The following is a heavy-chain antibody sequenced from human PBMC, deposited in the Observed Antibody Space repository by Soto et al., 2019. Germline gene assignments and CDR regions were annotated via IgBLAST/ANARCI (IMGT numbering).Heavy chain of an antibody. CDR2: IIPIFGTA. V-gene: IGHV1-69*01. J-gene: IGHJ6*02. D-gene: IGHD3-10*01. CDR3: ARGSAQLLWFGELLDSYYYYGMDV. Sequence: GASVKASCKASGGTFSSYAISWVRQAPGQGPEWMGGIIPIFGTANYAQKFQGRVTITADESTSTAYMELSSLRSEDTAVYYCARGSAQLLWFGELLDSYYYYGMDVWGQGTTVTVSS. CDR1: GGTFSSYA.